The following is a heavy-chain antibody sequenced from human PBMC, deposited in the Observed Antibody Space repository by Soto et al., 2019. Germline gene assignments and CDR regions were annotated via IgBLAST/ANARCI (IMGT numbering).Heavy chain of an antibody. V-gene: IGHV4-39*01. J-gene: IGHJ4*02. CDR2: IYYSGST. D-gene: IGHD3-10*01. Sequence: PSETLSLTCTVSGSSISSSSYHWCWIHQPPGNRLECIGIIYYSGSTYYNPALKSRVTISVDTSKNQFSLKLSSVTAADTAVYYCARHGVTMVRGVMWYCDYWGQGTLVTVS. CDR1: GSSISSSSYH. CDR3: ARHGVTMVRGVMWYCDY.